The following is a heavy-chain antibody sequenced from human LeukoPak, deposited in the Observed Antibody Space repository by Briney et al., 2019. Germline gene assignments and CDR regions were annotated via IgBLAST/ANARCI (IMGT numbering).Heavy chain of an antibody. V-gene: IGHV3-23*01. D-gene: IGHD6-6*01. CDR2: ISGSGGST. J-gene: IGHJ4*02. CDR1: GFSISPNY. Sequence: PGGSLRLSRAASGFSISPNYMSWVRQAPGKGLEWVSAISGSGGSTYYADSVKGRFTISRDNSKNTLYLQMNSLRAEDTAVYYCAKDRSSSRKYYFDYWGQGTLVTVSS. CDR3: AKDRSSSRKYYFDY.